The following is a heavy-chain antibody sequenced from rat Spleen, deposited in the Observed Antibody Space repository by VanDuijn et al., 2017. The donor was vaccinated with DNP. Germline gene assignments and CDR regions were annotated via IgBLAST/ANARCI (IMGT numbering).Heavy chain of an antibody. Sequence: EVQLQESGPGLVKPSQSLSLTCSVTGFSITSNYWGWIRQFPGNKLEWMAYINTAGSTNYNPSLKSRISITRDTSKNQIFLQVNSVTTEDTATYYCARWPGYNPPYAMDVWGQGTSVTVSS. CDR2: INTAGST. D-gene: IGHD1-4*01. CDR1: GFSITSNY. J-gene: IGHJ4*01. V-gene: IGHV3-3*01. CDR3: ARWPGYNPPYAMDV.